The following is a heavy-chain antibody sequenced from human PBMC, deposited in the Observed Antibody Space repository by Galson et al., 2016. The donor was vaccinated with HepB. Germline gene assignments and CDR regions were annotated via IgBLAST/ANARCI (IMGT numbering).Heavy chain of an antibody. CDR2: MSGTRGYI. V-gene: IGHV3-21*06. J-gene: IGHJ3*01. CDR1: GFDFSTYS. Sequence: SLRLSCAGSGFDFSTYSMTWVRQTPGKRLEWVSSMSGTRGYIYYADFVKGRSTISRDNAKNSLFLQMDSLRPEDTALYYCVRGRIWGQGTMVIVSS. CDR3: VRGRI.